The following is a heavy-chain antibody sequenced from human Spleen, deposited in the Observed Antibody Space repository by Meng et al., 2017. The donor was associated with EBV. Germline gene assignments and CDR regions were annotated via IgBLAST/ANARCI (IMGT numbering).Heavy chain of an antibody. Sequence: QVQLQQWGAGLLKPSETLSRTCAVYGGAFSCYYWSWIRQSPGKGLEWIGEINHSGSTNYNPSLKSRVTISVDTSKNQFSLKLSSVTAADTAVYYCAKGSGSYMYYFDYWGQGTLVTVSS. CDR2: INHSGST. CDR3: AKGSGSYMYYFDY. J-gene: IGHJ4*02. D-gene: IGHD3-10*01. V-gene: IGHV4-34*01. CDR1: GGAFSCYY.